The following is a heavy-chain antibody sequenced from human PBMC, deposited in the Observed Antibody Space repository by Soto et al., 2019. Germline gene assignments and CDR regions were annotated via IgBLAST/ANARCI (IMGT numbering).Heavy chain of an antibody. Sequence: SETLSLTCAVYGGSFSGYYWSWIRQPPGKGLEWIGYIYYSGSTNYNPSLKSRVTISVDTSKNQFSLKLSSVTAADTAVYYCARLVDTAMAIDYWGQGTLVTV. CDR3: ARLVDTAMAIDY. J-gene: IGHJ4*02. V-gene: IGHV4-59*08. D-gene: IGHD5-18*01. CDR2: IYYSGST. CDR1: GGSFSGYY.